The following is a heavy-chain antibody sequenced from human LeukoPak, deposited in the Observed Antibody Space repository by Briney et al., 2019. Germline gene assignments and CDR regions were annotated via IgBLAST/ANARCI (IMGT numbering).Heavy chain of an antibody. CDR1: GYTFIVNY. V-gene: IGHV1-2*02. CDR2: INPNGGGT. Sequence: ASVRVSCKASGYTFIVNYIPWVRQAPGQGLEWMGWINPNGGGTNHAQKFQGRVTMTRDTSISTAYMVVSGLTSDDTAVYFCARGFGSSWFDYWGQGTLVTVSS. CDR3: ARGFGSSWFDY. J-gene: IGHJ4*02. D-gene: IGHD6-13*01.